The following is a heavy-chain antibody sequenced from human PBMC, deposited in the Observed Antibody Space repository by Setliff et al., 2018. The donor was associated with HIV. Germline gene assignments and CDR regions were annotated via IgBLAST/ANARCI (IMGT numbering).Heavy chain of an antibody. J-gene: IGHJ4*02. CDR3: ARYWGDGDY. CDR1: GYTFTDYY. CDR2: INPNNGGR. D-gene: IGHD2-21*01. V-gene: IGHV1-2*02. Sequence: ASVKVSCKASGYTFTDYYIHWVRQAPGQGLEWMGWINPNNGGRNYAQRFLGRVTMTRDTSISTVYMELSRLRSDDTAVYYCARYWGDGDYWGQGTLVTVSS.